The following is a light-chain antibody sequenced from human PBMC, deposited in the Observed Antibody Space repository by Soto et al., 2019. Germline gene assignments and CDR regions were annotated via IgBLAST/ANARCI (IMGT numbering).Light chain of an antibody. Sequence: EIVLIQSPTTLSFSPGERATLSCRASQSVSSYLAWYQQKPGQAPRLLIYDASNRATGIPARFSGSGSGTDFTLTIISLQPEDFAVYYCQQRSNWPRTFGQGTKVDI. V-gene: IGKV3-11*01. CDR3: QQRSNWPRT. CDR1: QSVSSY. J-gene: IGKJ1*01. CDR2: DAS.